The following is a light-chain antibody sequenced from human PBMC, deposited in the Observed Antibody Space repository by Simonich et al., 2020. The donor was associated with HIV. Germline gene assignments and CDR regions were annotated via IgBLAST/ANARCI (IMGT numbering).Light chain of an antibody. CDR1: QEISDI. J-gene: IGKJ4*01. Sequence: DIQMTQSPSSLSESVGTSVTITCQAGQEISDILNLYQQKPGKAPKILIYDASNLETGVPSRFSGSGSGTDFTFTISSLQPEDIATYYCQEYDNLLALTFGGGTKVEIK. V-gene: IGKV1-33*01. CDR2: DAS. CDR3: QEYDNLLALT.